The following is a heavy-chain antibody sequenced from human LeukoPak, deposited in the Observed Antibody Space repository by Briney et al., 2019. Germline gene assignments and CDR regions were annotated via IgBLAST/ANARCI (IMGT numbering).Heavy chain of an antibody. CDR1: GFTFSSYG. V-gene: IGHV3-30*03. J-gene: IGHJ4*02. CDR3: NTYHFDY. CDR2: ISYDGSNK. D-gene: IGHD2-2*01. Sequence: GGSLRLSCAASGFTFSSYGMHWVRRAPGKGLEWVAVISYDGSNKYYADSVKGRFTISRDNSKNTLYLQMNSLRAEDTAVYYCNTYHFDYWGQGTLVTVSS.